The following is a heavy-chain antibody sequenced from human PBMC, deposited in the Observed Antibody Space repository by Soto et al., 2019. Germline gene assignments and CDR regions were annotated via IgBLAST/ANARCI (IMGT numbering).Heavy chain of an antibody. CDR2: IRSKAYGGTT. J-gene: IGHJ4*02. CDR1: GFTFGDYA. CDR3: TREGSGQLVDY. Sequence: GGSLRLSCTASGFTFGDYAMSWVRQAPGKGLEWVGFIRSKAYGGTTEYAASVKGRFTISRDDSKGIAYLQMNSLKTEDTAVYYCTREGSGQLVDYWGQGTLVTVSS. V-gene: IGHV3-49*04. D-gene: IGHD6-13*01.